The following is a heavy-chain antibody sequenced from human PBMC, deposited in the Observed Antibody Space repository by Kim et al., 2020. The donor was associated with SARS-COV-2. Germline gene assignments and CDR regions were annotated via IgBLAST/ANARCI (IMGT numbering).Heavy chain of an antibody. CDR3: AKAGRSGGYSGGSCVNDY. J-gene: IGHJ4*02. Sequence: GGSLRLSCAASGFTFSSYAMSWVRQAPGKGLEWVLGISGSGDSTYYADSVKGRFTISRDNPKNTLYLQMNSLRAEDTAVYYCAKAGRSGGYSGGSCVNDYWGLGTLVTVSS. D-gene: IGHD2-15*01. CDR1: GFTFSSYA. V-gene: IGHV3-23*01. CDR2: ISGSGDST.